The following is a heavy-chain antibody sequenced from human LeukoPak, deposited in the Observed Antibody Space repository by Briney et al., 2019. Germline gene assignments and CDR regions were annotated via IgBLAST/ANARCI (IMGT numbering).Heavy chain of an antibody. Sequence: PSETLSLTCAVSGDSISSSNWWSWVRQPPGKGLEWIGEIYHSGSTNYNASLKSRVTISVDKSKNQFSLKLSSVTAADTAVYYCAREITIFGVVITRYFDYWGQGTLVTVSS. CDR2: IYHSGST. D-gene: IGHD3-3*01. CDR3: AREITIFGVVITRYFDY. J-gene: IGHJ4*02. V-gene: IGHV4-4*02. CDR1: GDSISSSNW.